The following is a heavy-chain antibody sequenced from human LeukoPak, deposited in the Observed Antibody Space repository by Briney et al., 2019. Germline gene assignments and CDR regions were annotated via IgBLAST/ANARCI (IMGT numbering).Heavy chain of an antibody. D-gene: IGHD3-3*01. J-gene: IGHJ4*02. CDR1: GFTFSSYG. CDR3: SKDRPDSGFLEWLIDY. Sequence: PGGSLTLSCAASGFTFSSYGMHWVRQAPAKGLEWVAFIRHDGSNNYYAHSLKGRFTLSRHNSKNPLYLQINRPRADATAVYYCSKDRPDSGFLEWLIDYWGQGTLVTVSS. CDR2: IRHDGSNN. V-gene: IGHV3-30*02.